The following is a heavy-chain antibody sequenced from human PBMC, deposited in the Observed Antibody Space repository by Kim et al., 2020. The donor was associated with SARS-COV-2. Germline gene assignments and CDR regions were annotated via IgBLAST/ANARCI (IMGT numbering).Heavy chain of an antibody. J-gene: IGHJ6*02. D-gene: IGHD2-2*02. CDR2: ISAYNGNT. CDR3: ARDAIRHGDYGMDV. CDR1: GYTFTSYG. V-gene: IGHV1-18*04. Sequence: ASVKVSCKASGYTFTSYGISWVRQAPGQGLEWMGWISAYNGNTNYAQKLQGRVTMTTDTSTSTAYMELRSLRSDDTAVYYCARDAIRHGDYGMDVWGQGTTVTVSS.